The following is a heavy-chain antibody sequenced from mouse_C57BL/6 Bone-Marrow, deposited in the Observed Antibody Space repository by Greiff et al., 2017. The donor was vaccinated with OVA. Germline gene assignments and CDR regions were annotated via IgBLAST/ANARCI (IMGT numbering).Heavy chain of an antibody. Sequence: VQLQQPGAELVQSGASVKISCTASGYTFTSYWITWVKQRPGQGLEWIGAIYPGSGSTTSDEKFKGKATLTVDTSSSTAYMQLSSLTSEDSEVYYCAREEGFTTVVATRFAYWGQGTLVTVSA. CDR3: AREEGFTTVVATRFAY. CDR1: GYTFTSYW. V-gene: IGHV1-55*01. D-gene: IGHD1-1*01. J-gene: IGHJ3*01. CDR2: IYPGSGST.